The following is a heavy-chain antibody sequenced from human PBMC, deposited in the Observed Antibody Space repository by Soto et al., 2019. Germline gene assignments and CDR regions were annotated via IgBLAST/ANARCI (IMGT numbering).Heavy chain of an antibody. Sequence: QVQLQESGPGLVKPSQTLSLTCTVSGGSINSGGFYWNWIRQHPGKGLEWIGYIYYSGTTYYTPSLRSRLTISVDTSANQFSLKLSSVTAVDTAVYYCAREITGDWHFDLWGRGTLVTVSS. CDR1: GGSINSGGFY. J-gene: IGHJ2*01. D-gene: IGHD7-27*01. V-gene: IGHV4-31*03. CDR2: IYYSGTT. CDR3: AREITGDWHFDL.